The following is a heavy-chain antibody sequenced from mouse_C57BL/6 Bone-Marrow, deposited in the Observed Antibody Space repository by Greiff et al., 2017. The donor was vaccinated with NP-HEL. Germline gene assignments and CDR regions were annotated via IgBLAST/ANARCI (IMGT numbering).Heavy chain of an antibody. Sequence: EVKLMESGGGLVQPKGSLKLSCAASGFSFNTYAMNWVRQAPGKGLEWVARIRSKSNNYATYYADSVKDRFTISRDDSESMLYLQMNNLKTEDTAMYYCVRERDYPYYAMDYWGQGTSVTVSS. V-gene: IGHV10-1*01. D-gene: IGHD2-4*01. CDR3: VRERDYPYYAMDY. CDR1: GFSFNTYA. J-gene: IGHJ4*01. CDR2: IRSKSNNYAT.